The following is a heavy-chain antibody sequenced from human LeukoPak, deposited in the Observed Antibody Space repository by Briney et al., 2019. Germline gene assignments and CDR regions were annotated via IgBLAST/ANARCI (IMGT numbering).Heavy chain of an antibody. J-gene: IGHJ4*02. Sequence: SQTLSLTCTVSGGSISSGDYYWSWIRQPPGKGLEWIGYVYYSGSTYYNPSLKSRVTISVDTSKNQFSLNVTSVTAADTAMYYCARGYSRTWAYFDYWGQGILVTVSS. D-gene: IGHD6-13*01. V-gene: IGHV4-30-4*01. CDR2: VYYSGST. CDR3: ARGYSRTWAYFDY. CDR1: GGSISSGDYY.